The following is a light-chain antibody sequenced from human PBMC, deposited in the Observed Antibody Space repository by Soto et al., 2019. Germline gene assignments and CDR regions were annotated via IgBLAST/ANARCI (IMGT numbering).Light chain of an antibody. CDR1: QNLGSGY. CDR2: AAS. Sequence: EIVLTQSPGTLSLSPGDRATLSCRASQNLGSGYLAWYQQKPGQAPRTLIYAASSRATGIPDRFSGSGSGTDFSLTISRLEPEDFAVYYCQQYDTSPRTFGQGTKVEI. J-gene: IGKJ1*01. V-gene: IGKV3-20*01. CDR3: QQYDTSPRT.